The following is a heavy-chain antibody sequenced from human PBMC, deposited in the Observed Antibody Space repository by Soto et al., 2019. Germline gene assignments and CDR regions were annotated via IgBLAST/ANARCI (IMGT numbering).Heavy chain of an antibody. Sequence: QVQLVQSGAEVKKPGASVKVSCKASGYTFTSYDINWVRHATGQGLEWMGWMNPNSGNTGYAQKFQGRVTMTRNTSISTAYMELSSLRSEDTAVYYCARGRYYGSGSYDAFDIWGQGTMVTVSS. J-gene: IGHJ3*02. CDR1: GYTFTSYD. D-gene: IGHD3-10*01. CDR3: ARGRYYGSGSYDAFDI. V-gene: IGHV1-8*01. CDR2: MNPNSGNT.